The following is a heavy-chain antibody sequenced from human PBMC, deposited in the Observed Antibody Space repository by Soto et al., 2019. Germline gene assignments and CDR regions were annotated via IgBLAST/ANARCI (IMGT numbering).Heavy chain of an antibody. CDR3: TTDWYYYDSSGYYSKLDY. J-gene: IGHJ4*02. D-gene: IGHD3-22*01. Sequence: GGSLRLSCAASGFTFSNAWMNWVRQAPGKGLEWVGRIKSKTDGGTTDYAAPVKGRFTISRDDSKNTLYLQMNSLKTEDTAVYYCTTDWYYYDSSGYYSKLDYWGQGTLVTVAS. CDR2: IKSKTDGGTT. V-gene: IGHV3-15*07. CDR1: GFTFSNAW.